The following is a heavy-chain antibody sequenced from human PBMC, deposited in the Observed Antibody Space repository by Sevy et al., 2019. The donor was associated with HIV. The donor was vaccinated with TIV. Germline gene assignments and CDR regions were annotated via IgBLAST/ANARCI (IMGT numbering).Heavy chain of an antibody. Sequence: GGSLRLSCVASGFTFSSCEMNWVRQAPGKGLEWVSYISNSGNIIYYEDSVKGRFTISRDNAKNSLYLQMNSLRAEDTAVYYCAREDGSRQYFQYWGQGTLVTVSS. D-gene: IGHD6-13*01. V-gene: IGHV3-48*03. CDR2: ISNSGNII. CDR3: AREDGSRQYFQY. J-gene: IGHJ1*01. CDR1: GFTFSSCE.